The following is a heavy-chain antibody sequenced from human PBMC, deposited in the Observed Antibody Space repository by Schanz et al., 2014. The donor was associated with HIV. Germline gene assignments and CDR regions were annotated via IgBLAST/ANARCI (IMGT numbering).Heavy chain of an antibody. D-gene: IGHD2-15*01. CDR3: ARDCLGGCPADY. CDR1: GFTFSSSG. Sequence: QVQLVESGGGVVQPGRSLRLSCTASGFTFSSSGMHWVRQAPGKGLEWVAAMWYDESHKGYADSVKGRFTISRDNSKNTLYLEMNSLRPEDTAVYYCARDCLGGCPADYWGQGTLVTVSS. J-gene: IGHJ4*02. CDR2: MWYDESHK. V-gene: IGHV3-33*01.